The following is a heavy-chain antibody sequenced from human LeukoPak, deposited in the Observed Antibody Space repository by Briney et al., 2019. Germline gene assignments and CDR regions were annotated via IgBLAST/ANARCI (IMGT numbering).Heavy chain of an antibody. CDR3: AKDMAALRFLEWFSFGVDY. CDR1: GFTFDDYA. Sequence: GGSLRLSCAASGFTFDDYAMHWVRQAPGKGLEWVSLISGDGGSTYYADSVKGRFTISRDNSKNSLYLQMNSLRTEDTALYYCAKDMAALRFLEWFSFGVDYWGQGTLVTVSP. D-gene: IGHD3-3*01. J-gene: IGHJ4*02. V-gene: IGHV3-43*02. CDR2: ISGDGGST.